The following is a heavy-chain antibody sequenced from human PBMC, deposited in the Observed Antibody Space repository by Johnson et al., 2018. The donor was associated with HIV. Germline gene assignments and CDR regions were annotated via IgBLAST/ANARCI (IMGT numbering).Heavy chain of an antibody. J-gene: IGHJ3*02. CDR2: ISYDGSNK. D-gene: IGHD3-22*01. CDR1: GFTFNNYA. Sequence: QVQLVESGGGVVQPGRSLRLSCAASGFTFNNYAMHWVRQAPGRGLEWVTVISYDGSNKHHADSVKGRFTISRDNSKRTLYLQMNSLRAEDTAVYYCARGRKSSGYIDAFDIWGQGTMVTVSS. V-gene: IGHV3-30-3*01. CDR3: ARGRKSSGYIDAFDI.